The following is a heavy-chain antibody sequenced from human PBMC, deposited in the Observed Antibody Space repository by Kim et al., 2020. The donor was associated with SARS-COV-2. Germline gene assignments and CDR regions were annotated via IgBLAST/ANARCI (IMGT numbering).Heavy chain of an antibody. CDR1: GGSISTSSYY. CDR2: IYYSGNT. J-gene: IGHJ4*02. D-gene: IGHD3-22*01. Sequence: SETLSLTCTVSGGSISTSSYYWGWFRQPQGKGLEWIGYIYYSGNTYYNSSLKSRVTIFLDTPKNQFTLKLSPVTATDTAVYYCPRPLDYYDKSAYYDWGQRTLVTVSS. V-gene: IGHV4-39*01. CDR3: PRPLDYYDKSAYYD.